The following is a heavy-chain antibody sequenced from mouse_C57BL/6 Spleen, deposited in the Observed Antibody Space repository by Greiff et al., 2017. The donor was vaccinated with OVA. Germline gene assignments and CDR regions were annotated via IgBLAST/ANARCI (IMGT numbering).Heavy chain of an antibody. Sequence: VKVEESGPGLVQPSQRLSITCTVSGFSLTSYGVHWVRQSPGKGLEWLGVIWSGGSTDYNAAFISRLSISKDNSKSQVFFKMNSLQADDTAIYYCARNMASYAMDYWGQGTSVTVSS. D-gene: IGHD1-1*02. J-gene: IGHJ4*01. V-gene: IGHV2-2*01. CDR2: IWSGGST. CDR3: ARNMASYAMDY. CDR1: GFSLTSYG.